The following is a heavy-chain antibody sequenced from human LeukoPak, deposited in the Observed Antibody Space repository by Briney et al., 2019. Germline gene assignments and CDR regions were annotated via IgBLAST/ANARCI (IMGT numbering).Heavy chain of an antibody. CDR2: IYPGDSDT. CDR3: ARHRGYYDFWSRYFDY. CDR1: GYIFTSYW. D-gene: IGHD3-3*01. Sequence: GESLQISCKGSGYIFTSYWIGWVRQMPGKGLEWMGIIYPGDSDTKYSPSFQGQVTISADKSINTAYLQWSSLKASDTAMYYCARHRGYYDFWSRYFDYWGQGTLVTVSS. J-gene: IGHJ4*02. V-gene: IGHV5-51*01.